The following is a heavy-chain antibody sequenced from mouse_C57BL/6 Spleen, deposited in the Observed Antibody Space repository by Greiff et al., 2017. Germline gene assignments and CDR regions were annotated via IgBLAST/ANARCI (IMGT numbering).Heavy chain of an antibody. CDR1: GYAFSSSW. CDR3: ARGGLILPMDD. D-gene: IGHD1-2*01. V-gene: IGHV1-82*01. J-gene: IGHJ4*01. CDR2: IYPGDGDT. Sequence: VQLQESGPELVKPGASVKISCKASGYAFSSSWMNWVKQRPGKGLEWIGRIYPGDGDTNYNGKFKGKATLTADKSSSTAYMQLSSLTSEDSAVYFCARGGLILPMDDWGQGTSVTVSS.